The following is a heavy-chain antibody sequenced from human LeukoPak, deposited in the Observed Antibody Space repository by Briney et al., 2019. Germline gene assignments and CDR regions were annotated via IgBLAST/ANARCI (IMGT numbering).Heavy chain of an antibody. CDR1: GYTFTSYD. D-gene: IGHD4-17*01. J-gene: IGHJ4*02. CDR2: MNPNSGNT. V-gene: IGHV1-8*02. CDR3: AIMTYGDLDY. Sequence: GASVKVSCKASGYTFTSYDINWVRQATGQGLEWMGWMNPNSGNTGYAQKSQGRVTMTRNTSISTAYMELSSLRSEDTAVYYCAIMTYGDLDYWGQGTLVTVSS.